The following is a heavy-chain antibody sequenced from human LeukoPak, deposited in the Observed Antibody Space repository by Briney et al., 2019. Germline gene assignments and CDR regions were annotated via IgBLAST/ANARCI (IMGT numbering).Heavy chain of an antibody. Sequence: GGSLRLSCAASGFTFSSYAMSWVRQAPGKGLEWVSATSGSGGSTYYADSVKGRFTISRDNSKNTLHLQLNSLRAEETAVYYCAKGGVYCSSTSCYPFDYWGQGALVTVSS. CDR2: TSGSGGST. CDR3: AKGGVYCSSTSCYPFDY. J-gene: IGHJ4*02. D-gene: IGHD2-2*01. V-gene: IGHV3-23*01. CDR1: GFTFSSYA.